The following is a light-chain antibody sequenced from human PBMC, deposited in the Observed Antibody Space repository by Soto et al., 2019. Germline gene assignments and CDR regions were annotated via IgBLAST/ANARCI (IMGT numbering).Light chain of an antibody. Sequence: IVLTQSPGTLSLSPGERATLSCRASQSVSSYLAWYQQKPGQAPRLLIYDASNRATGIPARFSGSGSGTDFTLTISSLEPEDFAVYYCQQRSNWPPFITFGQGTRLEIK. CDR1: QSVSSY. CDR2: DAS. J-gene: IGKJ5*01. CDR3: QQRSNWPPFIT. V-gene: IGKV3-11*01.